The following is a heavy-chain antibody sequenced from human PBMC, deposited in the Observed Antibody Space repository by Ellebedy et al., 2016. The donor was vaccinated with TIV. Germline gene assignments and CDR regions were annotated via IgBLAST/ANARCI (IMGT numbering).Heavy chain of an antibody. D-gene: IGHD3-22*01. CDR3: AREEPYYYDSSGYYWAWFDP. V-gene: IGHV3-48*01. CDR1: GFTFSSYS. Sequence: GESLKISCAASGFTFSSYSMNWVRQAPGKGLEWVSYISSSSSTIYYADSVKGRFTISRDNAKNSLYLQMNSLRAEDTAVYYCAREEPYYYDSSGYYWAWFDPWGQGTLVTVSS. CDR2: ISSSSSTI. J-gene: IGHJ5*02.